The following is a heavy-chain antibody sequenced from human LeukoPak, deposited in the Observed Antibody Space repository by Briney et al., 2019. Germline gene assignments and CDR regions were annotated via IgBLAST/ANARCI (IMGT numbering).Heavy chain of an antibody. CDR3: ARRRGFLPGSAFDP. CDR1: GGSISSSSYY. CDR2: IYYSGST. D-gene: IGHD1-14*01. Sequence: SETLSLTCTVSGGSISSSSYYWGWIRQPPGKGLEWIGSIYYSGSTYYNPSLKSRVTISVDTSKNQFSLKLSSVTAADTAVYYCARRRGFLPGSAFDPWGQGTLVTVSS. J-gene: IGHJ5*02. V-gene: IGHV4-39*01.